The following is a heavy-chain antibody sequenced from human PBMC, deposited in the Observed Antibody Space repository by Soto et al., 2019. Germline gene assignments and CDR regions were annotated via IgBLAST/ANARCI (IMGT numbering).Heavy chain of an antibody. J-gene: IGHJ4*02. Sequence: GESLKISCKGSGYSFTSYWVGWVRQMPGKGLEWMGIIYPGDSDTRYSPSFQGQVTISADKSISTAYLQWSSLKASDTAMYYCARHLTVVAATNYFDYWGQGTLVTVSS. V-gene: IGHV5-51*01. CDR2: IYPGDSDT. CDR1: GYSFTSYW. D-gene: IGHD2-15*01. CDR3: ARHLTVVAATNYFDY.